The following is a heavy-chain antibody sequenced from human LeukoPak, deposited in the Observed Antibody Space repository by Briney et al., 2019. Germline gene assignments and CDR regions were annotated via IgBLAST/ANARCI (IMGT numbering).Heavy chain of an antibody. CDR2: INPNSGGT. CDR1: GYTFTGYY. V-gene: IGHV1-2*02. CDR3: ARRMYSSSWYFDY. D-gene: IGHD6-13*01. Sequence: ASVKVSCKASGYTFTGYYMHWVRQAPGQGLEWMGWINPNSGGTNYAQKFQGRVTMTRDMSTSTVYMELSSLRSEDTAVYYCARRMYSSSWYFDYWGQGTLVTVSS. J-gene: IGHJ4*02.